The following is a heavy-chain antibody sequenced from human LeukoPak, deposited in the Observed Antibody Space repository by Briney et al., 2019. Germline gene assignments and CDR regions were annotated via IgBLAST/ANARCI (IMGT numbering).Heavy chain of an antibody. CDR1: GASISSYY. CDR3: ARDLDSWGAFDI. Sequence: PSETLSLTCAVSGASISSYYWSWIRQPAGKGLEWIGRLYPSGGTNYNPSLKSRVTMSVDTSKNHFSLKLSSVTAADTAVYYCARDLDSWGAFDIWGQGTMVTVSS. J-gene: IGHJ3*02. CDR2: LYPSGGT. D-gene: IGHD7-27*01. V-gene: IGHV4-4*07.